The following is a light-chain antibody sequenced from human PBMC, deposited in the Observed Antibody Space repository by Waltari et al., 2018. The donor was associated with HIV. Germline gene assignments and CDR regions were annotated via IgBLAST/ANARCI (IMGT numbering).Light chain of an antibody. CDR2: RNN. V-gene: IGLV10-54*01. Sequence: AGLSQPPSLSTGLGQTATLTCTGNSDNVGHQGAVWLQHHQGLPPRLLSHRNNNRPSGVSDRFSTATSGNTAFLTICGLRSEDEADYFCSAWDSSLTGWIFGGGTQLAVL. CDR3: SAWDSSLTGWI. CDR1: SDNVGHQG. J-gene: IGLJ2*01.